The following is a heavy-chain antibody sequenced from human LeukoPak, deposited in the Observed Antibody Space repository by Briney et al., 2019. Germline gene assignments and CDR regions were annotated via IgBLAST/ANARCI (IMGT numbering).Heavy chain of an antibody. D-gene: IGHD1-26*01. J-gene: IGHJ4*02. CDR1: GFTFDDYG. V-gene: IGHV3-20*04. CDR3: ARDSFSGSSLDY. Sequence: GGSLRLSCAASGFTFDDYGMSWVRQAPGKGLEWVSGINWNGGSTAYADSVQGRFTISRDNAKNSLHLQMKSLRAEDTALYYCARDSFSGSSLDYWGQGTLVTVSS. CDR2: INWNGGST.